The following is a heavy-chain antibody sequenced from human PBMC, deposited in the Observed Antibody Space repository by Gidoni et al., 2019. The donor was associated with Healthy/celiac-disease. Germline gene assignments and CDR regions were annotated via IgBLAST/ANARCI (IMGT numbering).Heavy chain of an antibody. CDR2: IGGSISTT. Sequence: EEHLLESGGGLAQPGGSLRLSCAASGFTFSSYAMSWVRQAPGKGLEWVSAIGGSISTTYYPDSVKGRFTISRDNSKNTLYLQMNSLRADDTAVYYCAKEGPEGGAFHIWGQGTMVTVSS. V-gene: IGHV3-23*01. CDR3: AKEGPEGGAFHI. J-gene: IGHJ3*02. CDR1: GFTFSSYA.